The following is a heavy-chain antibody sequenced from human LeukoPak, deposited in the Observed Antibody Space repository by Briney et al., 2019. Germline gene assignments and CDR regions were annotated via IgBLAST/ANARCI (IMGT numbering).Heavy chain of an antibody. Sequence: LRLSCAASGFTFSDYYMSWIRQHPGKGLEWIGYIYYSGSTYYNPSLKSRVTISVDTSKNQFSLRLSSVTAADTAVYYCARVVGGNWNYDDWFDPWGQGTLVTVSS. CDR1: GFTFSDYY. D-gene: IGHD1-7*01. J-gene: IGHJ5*02. CDR2: IYYSGST. CDR3: ARVVGGNWNYDDWFDP. V-gene: IGHV4-31*02.